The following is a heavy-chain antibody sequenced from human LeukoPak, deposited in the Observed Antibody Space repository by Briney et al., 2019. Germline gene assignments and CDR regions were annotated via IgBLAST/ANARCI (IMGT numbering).Heavy chain of an antibody. J-gene: IGHJ4*02. V-gene: IGHV3-33*01. CDR3: ATGGGYYYSH. CDR2: AYGDGSQE. D-gene: IGHD3-22*01. CDR1: GFPFSTYG. Sequence: GGSLRLSCAASGFPFSTYGFHWVRQAPGKGVEWVAVAYGDGSQEYYAESVKGRFTISKDTSKNILYVEMNSLRVEDTAVYFCATGGGYYYSHWGQGTLVTVSS.